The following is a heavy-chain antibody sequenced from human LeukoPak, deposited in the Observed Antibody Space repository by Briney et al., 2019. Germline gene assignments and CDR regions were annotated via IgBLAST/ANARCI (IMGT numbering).Heavy chain of an antibody. CDR2: IYPDDSDT. Sequence: GESLKISFQCSGYNFTIHWIALVRQMPGKGLELMGIIYPDDSDTRCSPSFQGQVTISADKSITTAYLQWSSLKASDTAMYYCARSYGTWNYADYWGQGTLLTVSS. CDR3: ARSYGTWNYADY. CDR1: GYNFTIHW. J-gene: IGHJ4*02. V-gene: IGHV5-51*06. D-gene: IGHD3-10*01.